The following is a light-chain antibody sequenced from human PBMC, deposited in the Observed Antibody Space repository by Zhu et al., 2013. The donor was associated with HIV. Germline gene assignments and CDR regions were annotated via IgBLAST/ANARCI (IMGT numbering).Light chain of an antibody. CDR2: EAS. J-gene: IGKJ3*01. V-gene: IGKV1-5*01. CDR3: QHVNENAA. Sequence: DIQMTQSPSTLPVSVGDRVTITCRASQNINRWLAWYQQRPGKAPKVLIYEASSLESGVPVRFSGSGSGTEFTLTITSLQPEDFATYYCQHVNENAAFGPGTKVDV. CDR1: QNINRW.